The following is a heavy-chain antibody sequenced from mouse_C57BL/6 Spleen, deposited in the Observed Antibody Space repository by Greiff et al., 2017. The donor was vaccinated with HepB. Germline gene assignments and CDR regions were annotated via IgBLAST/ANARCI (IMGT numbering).Heavy chain of an antibody. J-gene: IGHJ4*01. V-gene: IGHV14-2*01. CDR2: IDPEDGET. Sequence: EVKLQESGAELVKPGASVKLSCTASGFNIKDYYMHWVKQRTEQGLEWIGRIDPEDGETKYAPKFQGKATITADPASNPAYRQLSSLTSEDTAVDYCVRDYYYGNYVRAMDYWGQGTSVTVSS. CDR3: VRDYYYGNYVRAMDY. D-gene: IGHD2-1*01. CDR1: GFNIKDYY.